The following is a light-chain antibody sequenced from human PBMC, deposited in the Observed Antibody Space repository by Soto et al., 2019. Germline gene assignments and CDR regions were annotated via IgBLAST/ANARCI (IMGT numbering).Light chain of an antibody. V-gene: IGLV2-14*01. J-gene: IGLJ1*01. CDR3: SSYTSSSTPFCV. CDR2: DVS. Sequence: QSALAQPASVSGSPGQLITISCTGTSSDVGGYNYVSWYQQHPGKAPKLMICDVSNRPSGVSNRFSGSKSGNTASLTISGLQAEDEADYYCSSYTSSSTPFCVFGTGTKVTVL. CDR1: SSDVGGYNY.